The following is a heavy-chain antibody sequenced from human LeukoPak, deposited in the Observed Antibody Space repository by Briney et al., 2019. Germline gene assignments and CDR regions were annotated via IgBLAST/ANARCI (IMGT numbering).Heavy chain of an antibody. J-gene: IGHJ5*02. CDR2: INHSGST. D-gene: IGHD3-10*01. CDR1: GFTVSSNY. CDR3: ARGRVFYGSGSYRNWFDP. V-gene: IGHV4-34*01. Sequence: AGGSLRLSCAASGFTVSSNYMSWVRQAPGKGLEWIGEINHSGSTNYNPSLKSRVTISVDTSKNQFSLKLSSVTAADTAVYYCARGRVFYGSGSYRNWFDPWGQGTLVTVSS.